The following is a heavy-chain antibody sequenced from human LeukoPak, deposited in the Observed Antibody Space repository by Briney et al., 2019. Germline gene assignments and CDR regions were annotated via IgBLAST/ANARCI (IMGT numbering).Heavy chain of an antibody. Sequence: GGSLRLSCAASGFTFSSYSMNWVRQAPGKGLEWVSYISSSSSTIYYADSVKGRFTISRDNAKNSLYLQMNSLRAEDTAVYYCARDLTIDGDYWGQGTLVTVSS. J-gene: IGHJ4*02. V-gene: IGHV3-48*04. CDR1: GFTFSSYS. CDR3: ARDLTIDGDY. D-gene: IGHD3-9*01. CDR2: ISSSSSTI.